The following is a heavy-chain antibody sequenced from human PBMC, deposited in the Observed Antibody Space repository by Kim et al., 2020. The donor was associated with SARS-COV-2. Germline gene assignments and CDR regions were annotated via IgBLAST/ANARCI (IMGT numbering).Heavy chain of an antibody. CDR1: GYTFTDYG. Sequence: ASVKVSCKASGYTFTDYGITWVRQAPGQGLEWMGWISHYNGQRKNAQMFQGRVTMTTDTSTSTAYMELRSLRSDDTAVYYCAREMGFRGYSSSWWAFDIWGQGTMVTVSS. J-gene: IGHJ3*02. V-gene: IGHV1-18*01. CDR2: ISHYNGQR. CDR3: AREMGFRGYSSSWWAFDI. D-gene: IGHD6-13*01.